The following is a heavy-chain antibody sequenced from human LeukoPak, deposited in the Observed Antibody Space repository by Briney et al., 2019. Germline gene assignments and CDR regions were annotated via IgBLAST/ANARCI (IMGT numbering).Heavy chain of an antibody. CDR1: GGSISSSSYY. Sequence: PSETLSLTCTVSGGSISSSSYYWGWIRQPPGKGLEWHGSIYYSGSTYYNPSLKSRVTISVDTSKNQFSLKLSSVTAADTAVYYCARAGMSLCSSTSCYCFHAFDIWGQGTMVTVSS. J-gene: IGHJ3*02. CDR3: ARAGMSLCSSTSCYCFHAFDI. D-gene: IGHD2-2*01. CDR2: IYYSGST. V-gene: IGHV4-39*01.